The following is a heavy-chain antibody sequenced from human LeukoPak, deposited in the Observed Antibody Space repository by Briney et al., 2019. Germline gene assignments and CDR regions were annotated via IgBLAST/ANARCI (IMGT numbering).Heavy chain of an antibody. V-gene: IGHV4-39*01. J-gene: IGHJ3*01. Sequence: SETLSLTCNVSGGSISISKFYWGWIRQPLGKKLEWIGHLYHSGSTYYDLSLKSRVTLSVDTSKNQFSLKLTSVTAADTAVYYCARLAFTSYGFDVWGQGATVIVSS. D-gene: IGHD4-17*01. CDR2: LYHSGST. CDR1: GGSISISKFY. CDR3: ARLAFTSYGFDV.